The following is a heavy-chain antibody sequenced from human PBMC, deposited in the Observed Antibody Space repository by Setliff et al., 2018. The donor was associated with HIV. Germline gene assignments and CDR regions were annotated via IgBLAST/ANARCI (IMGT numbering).Heavy chain of an antibody. Sequence: SETLSLTCTVSGGSISSGSYYWSWIRQPAGKGLEWIGRIYTSGRTNYNPSLKSRVTISIDMSKNQFSLKLSSVTAADTAVYYCARENGRTNYYYYYGMDVWGQGTTVTVSS. V-gene: IGHV4-61*02. J-gene: IGHJ6*02. CDR3: ARENGRTNYYYYYGMDV. CDR1: GGSISSGSYY. CDR2: IYTSGRT.